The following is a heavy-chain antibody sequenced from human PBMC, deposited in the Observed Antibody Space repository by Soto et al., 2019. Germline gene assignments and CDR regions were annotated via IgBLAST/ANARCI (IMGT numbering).Heavy chain of an antibody. V-gene: IGHV3-11*05. Sequence: QVQLLESGGGLVKPGGSLRLCSAASGFTFSDYYMSWIRQAPGKGLECVAYISVSSTYANYADSVEGRFTISRDNARNSLFLQMNSLRAEDTAVYYCARGVRYYSSEKPANFDYWGQGDLVTVSS. J-gene: IGHJ4*02. CDR2: ISVSSTYA. D-gene: IGHD3-10*01. CDR3: ARGVRYYSSEKPANFDY. CDR1: GFTFSDYY.